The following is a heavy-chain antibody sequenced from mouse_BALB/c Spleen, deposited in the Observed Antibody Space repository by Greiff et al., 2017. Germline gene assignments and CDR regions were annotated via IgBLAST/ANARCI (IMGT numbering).Heavy chain of an antibody. CDR2: ISNGGGST. CDR3: ARHGNYDY. CDR1: GFTFSSYT. D-gene: IGHD2-1*01. V-gene: IGHV5-12-2*01. Sequence: EVQLVESGGGLVQPGGSLKLSCAASGFTFSSYTMSWVRQTPEKRLEWVAYISNGGGSTYYPDTVKGRFTISRDNAKNTLSLQMSSLKSEDTAMYYCARHGNYDYWGQGTTLTVSS. J-gene: IGHJ2*01.